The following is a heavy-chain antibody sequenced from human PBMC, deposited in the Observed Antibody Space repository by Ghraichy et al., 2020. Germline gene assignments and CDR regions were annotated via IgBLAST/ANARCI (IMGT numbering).Heavy chain of an antibody. CDR1: GFTFSTYW. J-gene: IGHJ4*02. CDR2: INQDGSEK. V-gene: IGHV3-7*01. D-gene: IGHD6-13*01. Sequence: GGSLRLSCAASGFTFSTYWMSWVRQAPGKGLEWVANINQDGSEKYYVDSVKGRFTISRDNAKNSLYLQMNSLRAEDTAVYYCARVDYSSSPDSYYFDYWGQGTLVTVSS. CDR3: ARVDYSSSPDSYYFDY.